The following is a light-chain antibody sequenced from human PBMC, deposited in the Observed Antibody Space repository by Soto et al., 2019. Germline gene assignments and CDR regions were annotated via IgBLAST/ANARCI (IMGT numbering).Light chain of an antibody. CDR3: CSYTTSNTRQIV. J-gene: IGLJ1*01. CDR1: SSDVGGYNY. CDR2: DVS. Sequence: ALTQPASVFGSPGQSITISCTGTSSDVGGYNYVSWYQHHPGKAPKLMIYDVSNRPSGVSNRFSGSKSGNTASLTISGLQPEDEADYYCCSYTTSNTRQIVFGTGTKVTVL. V-gene: IGLV2-14*03.